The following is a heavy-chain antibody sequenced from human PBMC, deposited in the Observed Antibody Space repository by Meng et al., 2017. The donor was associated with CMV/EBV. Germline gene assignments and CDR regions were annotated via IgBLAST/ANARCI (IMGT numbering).Heavy chain of an antibody. V-gene: IGHV3-53*01. J-gene: IGHJ5*02. CDR2: IYSGGST. CDR1: GFTVSSNY. CDR3: ARAGWFDP. D-gene: IGHD3-10*01. Sequence: GESLKISCAASGFTVSSNYMSWVRQAPGKGLEWVSVIYSGGSTYSADSVKGRFTISRDNSKNTLYLQMNSLRAEDTAVYYCARAGWFDPWGQGTLVTVSS.